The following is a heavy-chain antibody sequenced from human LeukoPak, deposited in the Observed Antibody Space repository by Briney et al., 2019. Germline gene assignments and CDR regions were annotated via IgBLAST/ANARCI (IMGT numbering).Heavy chain of an antibody. Sequence: SETLSLTCTVSGGSINSTNYNWGWIRQPPRRGPEWLASVYYSGLTYYNSSLKSRVSISVDTSKNQFSLKLTSVTAADTAVYYCARVAYGSGSRLIDCWSQGTLVTISS. CDR3: ARVAYGSGSRLIDC. V-gene: IGHV4-39*07. D-gene: IGHD3-10*01. J-gene: IGHJ4*02. CDR2: VYYSGLT. CDR1: GGSINSTNYN.